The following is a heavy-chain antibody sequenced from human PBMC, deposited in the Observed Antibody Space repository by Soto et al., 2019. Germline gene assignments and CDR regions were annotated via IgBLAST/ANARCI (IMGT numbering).Heavy chain of an antibody. J-gene: IGHJ5*02. Sequence: SETLSLTCSVSGGSISSINYYWSWIRQHPGKGLEWIGYIHHSGSTYNNPSLKSRVTISVDTSKNQLSLKLSSVTAADTAVYYCASLGYCGGGSCLNWFDPWGQGTLVTVSS. D-gene: IGHD2-15*01. CDR3: ASLGYCGGGSCLNWFDP. V-gene: IGHV4-31*03. CDR1: GGSISSINYY. CDR2: IHHSGST.